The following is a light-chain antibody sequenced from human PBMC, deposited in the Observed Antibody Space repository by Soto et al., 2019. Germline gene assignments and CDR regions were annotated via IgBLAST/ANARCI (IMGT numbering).Light chain of an antibody. V-gene: IGKV3-20*01. J-gene: IGKJ1*01. Sequence: EIVLTQSPGTLSLSPGERATLSCRASQSVSSNYLAWFQQKPGQAPRLLIYAASSRATGIPDRFSGSGSGTDFTLTISRLEPEDFAVYYCQQYGSSPQTFGRGTKVEIK. CDR3: QQYGSSPQT. CDR2: AAS. CDR1: QSVSSNY.